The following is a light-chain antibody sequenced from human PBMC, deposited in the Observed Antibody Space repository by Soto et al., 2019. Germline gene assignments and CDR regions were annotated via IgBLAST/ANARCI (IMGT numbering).Light chain of an antibody. CDR2: AAS. J-gene: IGKJ1*01. CDR3: PKYNSAPWT. Sequence: DIQMTQSPSSLSASVGDRVTITCRASQGISNYLAWYQQKPGKVPKLLIYAASTSQSGVPSRFSGSGSGTDFTLTIRSLQPEDVATYYCPKYNSAPWTFGQGTKVEIK. V-gene: IGKV1-27*01. CDR1: QGISNY.